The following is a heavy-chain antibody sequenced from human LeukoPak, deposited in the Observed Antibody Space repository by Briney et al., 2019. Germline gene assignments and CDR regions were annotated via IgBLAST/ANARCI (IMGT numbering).Heavy chain of an antibody. D-gene: IGHD3-10*01. J-gene: IGHJ4*02. CDR3: ARDSTAGYYYGSGSYYYYFDY. CDR2: ISSSCSTI. CDR1: GFTFSDYY. Sequence: GGSLRLSCAASGFTFSDYYMSWIRQAPGKGLEWVSYISSSCSTIYYADSVKGRFTISRDNAKNSLYLQMNSLRAEDTAVYYCARDSTAGYYYGSGSYYYYFDYWGQGTLVTVSS. V-gene: IGHV3-11*01.